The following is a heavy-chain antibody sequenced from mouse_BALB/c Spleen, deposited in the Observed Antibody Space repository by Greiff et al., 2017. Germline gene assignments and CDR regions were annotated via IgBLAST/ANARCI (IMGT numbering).Heavy chain of an antibody. CDR2: ISSGSSTI. V-gene: IGHV5-17*02. CDR3: ARGNRYEFAY. J-gene: IGHJ3*01. Sequence: EVKLVESGGGLVQPGGSRKLSCAASGFTFSSFGMHWVRQAPEKGLEWVAYISSGSSTIYYADTVKGRFTISRDNPKNTLFLQMTSLRSEDTAMYYCARGNRYEFAYWGQGTLVTVSA. D-gene: IGHD2-14*01. CDR1: GFTFSSFG.